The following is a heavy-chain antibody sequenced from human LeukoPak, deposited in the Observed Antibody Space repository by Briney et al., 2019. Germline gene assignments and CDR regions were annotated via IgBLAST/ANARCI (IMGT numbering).Heavy chain of an antibody. CDR3: AREPLYPMVDY. CDR1: GGSISSGDYY. D-gene: IGHD3-3*01. Sequence: SETLSLTCTVSGGSISSGDYYWSWIRQPPGKGLEWIGYIYYSGSTYYNPSLKSRVTISVDTSKNQFSLKLSSVTAADTAAYYCAREPLYPMVDYWGQGTLVTVSS. J-gene: IGHJ4*02. CDR2: IYYSGST. V-gene: IGHV4-30-4*08.